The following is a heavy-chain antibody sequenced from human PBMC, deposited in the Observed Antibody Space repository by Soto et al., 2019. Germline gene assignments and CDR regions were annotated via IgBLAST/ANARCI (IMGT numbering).Heavy chain of an antibody. CDR2: IYWDNDK. Sequence: QITLKESGPTLVKPTQTLTLTCTFSGFSFTATGGGVGWIRQPPGKALEWLALIYWDNDKRYSPSLKSRLTITRDTSKNQVVLTMTTMDPVDTATYYCAHRQALGIGVAGTFESWGQGILVTVSS. CDR3: AHRQALGIGVAGTFES. V-gene: IGHV2-5*02. CDR1: GFSFTATGGG. D-gene: IGHD6-19*01. J-gene: IGHJ4*02.